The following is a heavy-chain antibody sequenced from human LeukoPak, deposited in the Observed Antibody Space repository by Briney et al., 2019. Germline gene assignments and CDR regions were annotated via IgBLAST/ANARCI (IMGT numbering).Heavy chain of an antibody. Sequence: GGSLRLSCAASGFTFSTYAVNWVRQAPGKGLEWVSAISGSGGSTYYADSVKGRFTISRDNSKNTLYLQMNSLRAEDTAVYYCAKGPLWFGELLYFDYWGQGTLVTVSS. CDR3: AKGPLWFGELLYFDY. J-gene: IGHJ4*02. CDR1: GFTFSTYA. V-gene: IGHV3-23*01. CDR2: ISGSGGST. D-gene: IGHD3-10*01.